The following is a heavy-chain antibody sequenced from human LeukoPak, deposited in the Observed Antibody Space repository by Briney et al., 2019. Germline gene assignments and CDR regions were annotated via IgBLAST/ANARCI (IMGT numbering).Heavy chain of an antibody. Sequence: SVKVSCKASGGTFSSYAISWVRQAPGQGLEWMGRIIPIFGTANYAQKFQGRVTITTDESTSTAYMELSSLRSEDTAVYYCARDSVLLRLLELSDSYYYYYMDVWGKGTTVTVSS. J-gene: IGHJ6*03. D-gene: IGHD3-3*01. CDR1: GGTFSSYA. V-gene: IGHV1-69*05. CDR3: ARDSVLLRLLELSDSYYYYYMDV. CDR2: IIPIFGTA.